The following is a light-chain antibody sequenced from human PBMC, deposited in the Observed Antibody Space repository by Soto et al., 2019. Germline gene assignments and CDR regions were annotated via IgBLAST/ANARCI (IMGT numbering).Light chain of an antibody. V-gene: IGKV3-11*01. CDR3: QGRTNWSIA. CDR1: QSVSSY. J-gene: IGKJ5*01. Sequence: EFVFTQSPATLSLSPGERATLSCRASQSVSSYLAWYQQKPGQAPRLLIYDASNRATGIPARFSGTGSGTDFTLTINNLEPEDFAVYYCQGRTNWSIAFGRGTRLE. CDR2: DAS.